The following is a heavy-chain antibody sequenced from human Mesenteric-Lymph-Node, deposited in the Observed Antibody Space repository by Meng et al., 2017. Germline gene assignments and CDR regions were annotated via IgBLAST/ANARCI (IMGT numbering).Heavy chain of an antibody. CDR3: ARERYLFYET. V-gene: IGHV4-61*02. D-gene: IGHD2/OR15-2a*01. J-gene: IGHJ4*02. CDR2: VYAGGTS. CDR1: GGSISSYNYY. Sequence: SETLSLTCTVSGGSISSYNYYWSWIRQPAGKGLEWLGRVYAGGTSTYNPSLMGRVSMSLDTSKNQFSLRLSSVTAADTAVYYCARERYLFYETWGQGALVTGSS.